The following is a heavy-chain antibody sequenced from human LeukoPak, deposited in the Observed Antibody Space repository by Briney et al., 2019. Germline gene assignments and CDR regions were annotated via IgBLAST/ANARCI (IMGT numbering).Heavy chain of an antibody. CDR3: AQTGCSSTSCYTPNWFDP. D-gene: IGHD2-2*02. CDR1: GYTFTSYY. Sequence: ASVKVSCKASGYTFTSYYIHWVRQAPGQGLEWMGIINPSGGSTRYEQKFQGSVTMTRDTYTSTVYMELSSLRSDDTAVYYCAQTGCSSTSCYTPNWFDPWGQGTLVTVSS. V-gene: IGHV1-46*03. CDR2: INPSGGST. J-gene: IGHJ5*02.